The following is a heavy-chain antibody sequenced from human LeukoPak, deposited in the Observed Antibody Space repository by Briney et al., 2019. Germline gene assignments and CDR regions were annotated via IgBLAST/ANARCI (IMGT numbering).Heavy chain of an antibody. V-gene: IGHV3-11*06. J-gene: IGHJ4*02. CDR3: ARDQIGSW. D-gene: IGHD6-13*01. CDR1: GFTFSDYY. Sequence: GGSLRLSCEASGFTFSDYYLGWIRRAPGKGLEWISYISGSSSHINYADSVKGRFTISRDNAKKSVYLQMDSLRVEDTAMYYCARDQIGSWWGQGTLVIVSS. CDR2: ISGSSSHI.